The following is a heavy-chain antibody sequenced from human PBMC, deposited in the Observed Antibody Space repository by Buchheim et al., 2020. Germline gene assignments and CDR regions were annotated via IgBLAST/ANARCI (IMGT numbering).Heavy chain of an antibody. V-gene: IGHV3-48*04. CDR3: ATALVAGNYYYYGMDV. CDR2: ISSSSSTI. CDR1: GFTFSSYS. D-gene: IGHD6-19*01. J-gene: IGHJ6*02. Sequence: EVQLVESGGGLVQPGGSLRLSCAASGFTFSSYSMNWVRQAPGKGLEWVSYISSSSSTIYYADSVEGRFTISRVNAKNSLYLQMNSLRAEDTAVYYCATALVAGNYYYYGMDVWGQGTT.